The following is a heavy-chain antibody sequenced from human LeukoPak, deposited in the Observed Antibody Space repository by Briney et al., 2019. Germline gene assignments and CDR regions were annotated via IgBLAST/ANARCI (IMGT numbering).Heavy chain of an antibody. D-gene: IGHD2-2*01. V-gene: IGHV3-7*01. CDR1: GFTFSSYW. CDR2: IKQDGSEK. J-gene: IGHJ4*02. CDR3: ARIYCSSTSCPYYFDY. Sequence: GGSLRLSCAASGFTFSSYWMSWVRQVPGKGLEWVANIKQDGSEKYYVDSVKGRFTISRDNAKTSLYLQMNSLRAEDTAVYYCARIYCSSTSCPYYFDYWGQGTLVTVSS.